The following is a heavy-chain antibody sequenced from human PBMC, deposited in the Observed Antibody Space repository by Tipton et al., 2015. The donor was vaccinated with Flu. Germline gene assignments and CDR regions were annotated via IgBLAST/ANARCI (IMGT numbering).Heavy chain of an antibody. CDR3: ARGRIPLRVDFDY. CDR1: GGFITSGSYY. J-gene: IGHJ4*03. D-gene: IGHD2-15*01. V-gene: IGHV4-61*02. CDR2: IYTTGSI. Sequence: GLVKPSETLSLTCTVSGGFITSGSYYWSWIRQSAGKGLEWIGRIYTTGSINYNPSLRSRVTISGDTSKNQFSLNLNSVTPADTAVYYCARGRIPLRVDFDYWGQGTTVTVSS.